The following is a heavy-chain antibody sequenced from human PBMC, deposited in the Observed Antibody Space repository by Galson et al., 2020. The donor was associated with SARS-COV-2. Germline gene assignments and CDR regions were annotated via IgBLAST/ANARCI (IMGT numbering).Heavy chain of an antibody. D-gene: IGHD6-6*01. CDR1: GFTFSSYA. V-gene: IGHV3-30-3*01. CDR3: ARDASSSSVTNWFDP. Sequence: GGSLRLSCAASGFTFSSYAMHWVRQAPGKGLEWVAVISYDGSNKYYADSVKGRFTISRDNSKNTLYLQMNSLRAEDTAVYYCARDASSSSVTNWFDPWGQGTLVTVSS. CDR2: ISYDGSNK. J-gene: IGHJ5*02.